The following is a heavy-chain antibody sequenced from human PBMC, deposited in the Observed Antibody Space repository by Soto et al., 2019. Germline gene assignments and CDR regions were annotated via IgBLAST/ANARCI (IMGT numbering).Heavy chain of an antibody. CDR1: GYTFTIYE. CDR2: VNVGNGKT. CDR3: ARNYHGLGV. J-gene: IGHJ6*04. D-gene: IGHD3-10*01. V-gene: IGHV1-3*01. Sequence: QAQLVQAGAEVKKPGASVKVSCKASGYTFTIYEIYWVRQAPGQKREWMGWVNVGNGKTKYSQKLQGRVTITRDTSASTAYMELSGLTSEDTAVYYCARNYHGLGVWGKGTTVTVSS.